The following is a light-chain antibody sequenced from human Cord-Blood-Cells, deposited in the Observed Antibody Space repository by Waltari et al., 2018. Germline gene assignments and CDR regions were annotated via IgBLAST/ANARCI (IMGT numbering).Light chain of an antibody. CDR1: SSDVGGYNY. Sequence: QSALTQPRSVSGSPGQSVTISCTGTSSDVGGYNYVSWYRPHPGKAPKIMIYDVSKRPAGVPDRVSCSKSGNTASLTISGLQAEDEADYYCCSYAGSYVFGTGTKVTV. V-gene: IGLV2-11*01. CDR2: DVS. J-gene: IGLJ1*01. CDR3: CSYAGSYV.